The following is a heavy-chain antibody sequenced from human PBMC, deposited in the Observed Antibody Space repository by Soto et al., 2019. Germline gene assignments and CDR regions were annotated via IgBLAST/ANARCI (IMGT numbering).Heavy chain of an antibody. V-gene: IGHV4-59*01. D-gene: IGHD5-12*01. Sequence: QVQLQESGPGLVKPSETLSLTCTVSGGSISSYYWSWIRQPPGKGLEWIGYIYYSGSTNYNPSLKSRVTISVDTSKNQFSLKLSSVTAADTAVYYCARAEIDIEAPGLFDYWGQGTLVTVSS. CDR2: IYYSGST. CDR1: GGSISSYY. CDR3: ARAEIDIEAPGLFDY. J-gene: IGHJ4*02.